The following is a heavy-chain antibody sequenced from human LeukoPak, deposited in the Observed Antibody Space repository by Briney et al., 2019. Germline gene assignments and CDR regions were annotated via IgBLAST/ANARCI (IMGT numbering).Heavy chain of an antibody. Sequence: GGSLRLSCAASGFTFSDHAMIWVRQAPGKGLEWVSGISARGDSTYYADSVKGRFTISREWSRNTLYLQMNSLRAEDTAVYYCAKDLRGVFYYDSSGYKHGPNFVDYWGQETLVTVSS. CDR2: ISARGDST. V-gene: IGHV3-23*01. CDR1: GFTFSDHA. CDR3: AKDLRGVFYYDSSGYKHGPNFVDY. D-gene: IGHD3-22*01. J-gene: IGHJ4*02.